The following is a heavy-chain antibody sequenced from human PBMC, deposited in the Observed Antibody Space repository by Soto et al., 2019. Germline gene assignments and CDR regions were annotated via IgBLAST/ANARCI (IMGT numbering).Heavy chain of an antibody. CDR1: GFTFSSYG. D-gene: IGHD6-13*01. V-gene: IGHV3-33*06. CDR3: TKSGIAASYYYYYYMDV. J-gene: IGHJ6*03. CDR2: IWYDGSNK. Sequence: GGSLRLSCAASGFTFSSYGMHWVRQAPGKGLEWVAVIWYDGSNKYYADSVKGRFTISRDNSKNTLYLQMNSLRAEDTAVYYCTKSGIAASYYYYYYMDVWGKGTTVTVSS.